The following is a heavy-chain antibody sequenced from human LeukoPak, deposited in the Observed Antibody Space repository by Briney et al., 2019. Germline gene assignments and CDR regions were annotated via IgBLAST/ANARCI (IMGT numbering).Heavy chain of an antibody. V-gene: IGHV4-34*01. CDR1: GGSFRGYY. Sequence: SETLSLTCAVYGGSFRGYYWSWIRQPPGKGLEWIGEINHSGSTNYNPSLKSRVTISVDTSKNQFSLKLSSVTAADTAVYYCARGGDGYNSGDFDYWGQGTLVTVSS. CDR3: ARGGDGYNSGDFDY. J-gene: IGHJ4*02. D-gene: IGHD5-24*01. CDR2: INHSGST.